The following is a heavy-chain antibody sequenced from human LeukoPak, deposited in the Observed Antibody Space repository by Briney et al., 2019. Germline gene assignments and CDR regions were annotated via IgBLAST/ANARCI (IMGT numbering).Heavy chain of an antibody. J-gene: IGHJ4*02. CDR1: GFTFDDYA. Sequence: GRSLRLSCAASGFTFDDYAMHWVRQAPGKGLEWVSGISWNSGSIGYADSVKGRFTISRDNAKNSLYLQMNSLRAEDTVLYYCAKDIAAAGNFDYWGRGTLVTVS. CDR3: AKDIAAAGNFDY. CDR2: ISWNSGSI. D-gene: IGHD6-13*01. V-gene: IGHV3-9*01.